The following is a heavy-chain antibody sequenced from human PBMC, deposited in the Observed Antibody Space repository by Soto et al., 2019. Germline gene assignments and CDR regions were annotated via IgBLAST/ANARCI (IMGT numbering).Heavy chain of an antibody. J-gene: IGHJ4*02. V-gene: IGHV1-69*01. CDR3: ARKSGRDCHSGGGCFSLDV. D-gene: IGHD2-15*01. CDR1: GETLNSNP. CDR2: IVPLSDRT. Sequence: QVQLVQSGAEVKKPGSSLKVSCKVFGETLNSNPIGWVRQAPGQGLEWVGGIVPLSDRTNYAPELQGRVTVPADGSTSTVYMELSNLKSDDTAVYYCARKSGRDCHSGGGCFSLDVWGQGSLITVSS.